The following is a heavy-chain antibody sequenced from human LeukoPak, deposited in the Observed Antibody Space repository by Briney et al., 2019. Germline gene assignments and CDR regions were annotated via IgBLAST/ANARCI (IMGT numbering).Heavy chain of an antibody. J-gene: IGHJ4*02. V-gene: IGHV1-2*02. CDR1: GYTFTGYY. Sequence: ASVKVSCKASGYTFTGYYMHWVRQAPGQGLEWMGWINPNSGGTNYAQKFQGRVTMTRDTSISTAYMELSRLRSDDTAVYYCARSPDILTGENFDYWGQGTLVTVSS. CDR2: INPNSGGT. D-gene: IGHD3-9*01. CDR3: ARSPDILTGENFDY.